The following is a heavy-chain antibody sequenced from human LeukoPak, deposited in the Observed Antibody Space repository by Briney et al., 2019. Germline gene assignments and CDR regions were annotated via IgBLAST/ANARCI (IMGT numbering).Heavy chain of an antibody. CDR3: ARDPSKGAGGWFDP. J-gene: IGHJ5*02. CDR2: LYSGGDT. CDR1: GFTVSSNY. V-gene: IGHV3-53*01. D-gene: IGHD1-26*01. Sequence: GGSLRLSCAASGFTVSSNYMTWVRQAPGKGLEWVSVLYSGGDTYYADSVKGRFTISRDNAKNSLYLQMNSLRAEDTAVYYCARDPSKGAGGWFDPWGQGTLVTVSS.